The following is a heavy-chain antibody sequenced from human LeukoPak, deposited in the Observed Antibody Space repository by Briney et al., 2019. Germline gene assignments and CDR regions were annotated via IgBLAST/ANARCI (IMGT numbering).Heavy chain of an antibody. V-gene: IGHV4-59*08. CDR1: GGSISSYY. Sequence: SETLSLTCTVSGGSISSYYWSWIRQPPGKGLEWIGYIYYSGSTNYNPSLKSRVTISVDTSKNQFSLKLSSVTAADTAVYYCARHGDGYNRYYFDYWGQGTLVTVSS. J-gene: IGHJ4*02. CDR2: IYYSGST. D-gene: IGHD5-24*01. CDR3: ARHGDGYNRYYFDY.